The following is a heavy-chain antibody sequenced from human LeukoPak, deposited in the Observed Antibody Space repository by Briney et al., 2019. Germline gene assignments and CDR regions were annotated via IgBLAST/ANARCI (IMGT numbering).Heavy chain of an antibody. CDR3: ARLGLEVGGPNWFDP. CDR2: IKRDGSQK. D-gene: IGHD1-1*01. CDR1: GFSFSSNW. Sequence: GGSLRLSCAAPGFSFSSNWMGWVRQAPGEGLEWVAHIKRDGSQKYYLDSVKGRFTISSDNAKNSLYLQMNSLRVKDTAVYYCARLGLEVGGPNWFDPWGQGTLVTVSS. V-gene: IGHV3-7*01. J-gene: IGHJ5*02.